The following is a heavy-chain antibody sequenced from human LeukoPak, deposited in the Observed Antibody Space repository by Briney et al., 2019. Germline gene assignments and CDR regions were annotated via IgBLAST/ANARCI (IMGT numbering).Heavy chain of an antibody. CDR1: GISFNNYW. J-gene: IGHJ4*02. CDR2: VNSDGSST. Sequence: GGSLKISCAASGISFNNYWMHWVRQAPGKGLVWVSRVNSDGSSTVYADSVKGRFTISRDNARTTVYLQMSSLRPDDTATYYCATGLGHYYDYWGQGTLVIVSP. D-gene: IGHD3-22*01. V-gene: IGHV3-74*01. CDR3: ATGLGHYYDY.